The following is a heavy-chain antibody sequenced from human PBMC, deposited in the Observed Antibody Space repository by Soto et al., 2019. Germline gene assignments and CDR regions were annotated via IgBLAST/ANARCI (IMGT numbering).Heavy chain of an antibody. V-gene: IGHV3-7*01. CDR2: IKEDGSEI. CDR3: ARNVGFDYVN. J-gene: IGHJ4*02. CDR1: GFSISSYW. D-gene: IGHD3-16*01. Sequence: PGGSLRLSCAASGFSISSYWMSWVRQAPGKGLEWVASIKEDGSEIYYVESVRGRFTISRDSAENSLHLLMNSLSAEDTGVYFCARNVGFDYVNWGQGTLVTVSS.